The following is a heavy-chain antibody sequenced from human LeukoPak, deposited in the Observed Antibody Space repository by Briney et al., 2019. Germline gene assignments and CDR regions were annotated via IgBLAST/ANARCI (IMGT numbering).Heavy chain of an antibody. D-gene: IGHD6-19*01. Sequence: GESLKISCKGSGYSFTNYWIGWVRQMPGKGLEWMGIIYPGDSDTRNSPPFQGQVTISADKSINTAYLQWSSLKASDTAIYYCARRIGVGSYDYWGQGTLVTVSS. CDR1: GYSFTNYW. CDR2: IYPGDSDT. V-gene: IGHV5-51*01. J-gene: IGHJ4*02. CDR3: ARRIGVGSYDY.